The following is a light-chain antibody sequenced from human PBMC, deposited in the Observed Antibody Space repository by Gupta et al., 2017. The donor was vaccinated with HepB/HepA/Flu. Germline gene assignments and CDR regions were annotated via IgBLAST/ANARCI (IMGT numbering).Light chain of an antibody. CDR3: QQRRSWPPVT. J-gene: IGKJ4*01. Sequence: EIVLTQSPATLSLSPGERATLSCRASQRVGDYLAWFQQKPGQAPRLLIYDASTRATGIPARFSGSGSGTDFTLTISSLEPEDFAVYYCQQRRSWPPVTFGGGTKVEIK. V-gene: IGKV3-11*01. CDR1: QRVGDY. CDR2: DAS.